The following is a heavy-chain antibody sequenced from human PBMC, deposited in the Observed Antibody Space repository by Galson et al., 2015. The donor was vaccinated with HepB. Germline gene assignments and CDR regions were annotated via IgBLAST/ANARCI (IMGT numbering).Heavy chain of an antibody. D-gene: IGHD1-26*01. V-gene: IGHV1-3*01. Sequence: SVKVSCKASGYTFTSYAMHWVRQAPGQRLEWMGWINAGNGNTKYSQKFQGRVTITRDTSASTAYMELSSLRSEDMAVYYCARETNLGSYDAFDIWGQGTMVTVSS. J-gene: IGHJ3*02. CDR2: INAGNGNT. CDR3: ARETNLGSYDAFDI. CDR1: GYTFTSYA.